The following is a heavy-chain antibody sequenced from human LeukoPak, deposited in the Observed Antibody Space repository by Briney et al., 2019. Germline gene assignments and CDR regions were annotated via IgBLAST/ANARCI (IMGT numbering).Heavy chain of an antibody. CDR2: IFPGGSDI. Sequence: GESLKISCQASGYSFTTYWIAWVRQMPGIGLEWMGIIFPGGSDIRYNPSFQGQVTISADKSINTAYLQWHSLKASDTAIYYCARCLRWLHSPDPPDDFWGQGTLVTVSS. CDR1: GYSFTTYW. V-gene: IGHV5-51*01. J-gene: IGHJ4*02. D-gene: IGHD5-24*01. CDR3: ARCLRWLHSPDPPDDF.